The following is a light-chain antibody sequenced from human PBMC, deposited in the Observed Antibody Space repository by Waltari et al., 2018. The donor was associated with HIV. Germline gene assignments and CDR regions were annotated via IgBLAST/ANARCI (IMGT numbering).Light chain of an antibody. Sequence: QSVLTQPPSLSAAPGHKINISCSGGGSNIGSRTVHWYQQLPSRAPKLIIDHDHRRPSGVSDRFTASKSGTSASLVISKLQAADEATYYCAAWDDSLSGFVFGGGT. CDR3: AAWDDSLSGFV. V-gene: IGLV1-44*01. CDR2: HDH. J-gene: IGLJ3*02. CDR1: GSNIGSRT.